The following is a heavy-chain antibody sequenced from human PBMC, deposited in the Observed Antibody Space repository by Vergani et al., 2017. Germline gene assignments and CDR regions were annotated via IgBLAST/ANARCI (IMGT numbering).Heavy chain of an antibody. CDR1: EYRFGNYW. J-gene: IGHJ4*02. D-gene: IGHD1-1*01. Sequence: EVELVQSGPEMRKPGESLKISCKGSEYRFGNYWIGWVRQMPGKGLEWMGIIYPADSDTRYSPSCQGQVTISADKSISTAFLQWDSLKASDTALYYCARHTTYTDSWGQGTLVTVSS. CDR3: ARHTTYTDS. V-gene: IGHV5-51*01. CDR2: IYPADSDT.